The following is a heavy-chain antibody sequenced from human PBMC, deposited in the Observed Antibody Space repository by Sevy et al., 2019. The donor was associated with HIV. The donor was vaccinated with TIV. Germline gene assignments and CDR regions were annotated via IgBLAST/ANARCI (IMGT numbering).Heavy chain of an antibody. CDR1: GFIVNSNY. CDR3: ARGKSGYGYALNY. J-gene: IGHJ4*02. Sequence: GGSLRLSCAASGFIVNSNYMTWVRQAPGKGLEGVSVIHSDDTTYHADSVKDRFTISRDNFKNTLYLHMSSLSAEDTAVYYCARGKSGYGYALNYWGQGTLVTVSS. CDR2: IHSDDTT. V-gene: IGHV3-66*01. D-gene: IGHD5-18*01.